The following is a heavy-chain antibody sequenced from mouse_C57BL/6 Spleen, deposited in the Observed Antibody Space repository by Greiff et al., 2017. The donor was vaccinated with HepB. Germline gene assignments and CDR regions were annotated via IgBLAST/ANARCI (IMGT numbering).Heavy chain of an antibody. J-gene: IGHJ1*03. CDR1: GYTFTSYW. Sequence: QVQLQQPGAELVMPGTSVKLSCKASGYTFTSYWMHWVKQRPGQGLEWIGVIDPSDSYTNYNQKFKGKATLTVDTSSSTAYMQLSSLTSEGSAVYCCPPARYIDGWAKGTPVTVSS. V-gene: IGHV1-59*01. CDR3: PPARYIDG. CDR2: IDPSDSYT.